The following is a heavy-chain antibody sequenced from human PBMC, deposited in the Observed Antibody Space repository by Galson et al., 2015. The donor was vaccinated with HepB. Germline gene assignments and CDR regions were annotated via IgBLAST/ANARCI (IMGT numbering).Heavy chain of an antibody. D-gene: IGHD1/OR15-1a*01. J-gene: IGHJ6*02. CDR2: IYWDDDV. V-gene: IGHV2-5*02. CDR1: GFSLTTIEVG. CDR3: ALSQNRSHYVLDV. Sequence: PALVKPTQTLTLTCTLSGFSLTTIEVGVGWIRQPPGKALEWLALIYWDDDVRYIPYLESRLTITKDTSKNQVVLTMTNMDPVDTGTYYCALSQNRSHYVLDVWGQGTTVTVSS.